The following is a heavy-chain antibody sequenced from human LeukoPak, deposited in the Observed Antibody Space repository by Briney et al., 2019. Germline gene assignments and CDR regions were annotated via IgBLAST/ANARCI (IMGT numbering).Heavy chain of an antibody. V-gene: IGHV3-72*01. CDR3: AKFSTQISRFDY. J-gene: IGHJ4*02. CDR2: SRNKASSYTT. CDR1: GFKFSDHY. D-gene: IGHD2-2*01. Sequence: GGSLRLSCAASGFKFSDHYIDWVRQAPGKGLEWVGRSRNKASSYTTEYAASVEGRFTISRDVSESSLYLQMNSLRAEDTAVYYCAKFSTQISRFDYWGQGTLVTVSS.